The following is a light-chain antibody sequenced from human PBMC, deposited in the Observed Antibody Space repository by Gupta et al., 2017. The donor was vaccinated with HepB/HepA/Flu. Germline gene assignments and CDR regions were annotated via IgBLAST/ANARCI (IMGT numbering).Light chain of an antibody. V-gene: IGLV2-23*02. CDR2: EVD. Sequence: SALTQPASVSGSPGPSVNISCTGNSSEVGVYDLVSWYPQRPGKVPKLLIFEVDNRPAGVSHRVSASTSGTMASLIISALQAEDEADYYCCSYAGCPNSYLFGTGTSVTVL. CDR1: SSEVGVYDL. CDR3: CSYAGCPNSYL. J-gene: IGLJ1*01.